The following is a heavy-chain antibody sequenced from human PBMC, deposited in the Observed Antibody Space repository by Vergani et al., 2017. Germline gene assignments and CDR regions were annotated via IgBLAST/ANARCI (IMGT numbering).Heavy chain of an antibody. V-gene: IGHV3-23*01. J-gene: IGHJ4*02. CDR2: ISGSGGST. Sequence: EVQLLESGGGLVQPGGSLRLSCAASGFTFSSYAMSWVRQAPGKGLEWVSAISGSGGSTYYADSVKGRFTFSRDNSKNTLYLQMNSLRAEDTAVYYCAKLWSGYSDLDYWGQGTLVTVSS. CDR1: GFTFSSYA. D-gene: IGHD3-3*01. CDR3: AKLWSGYSDLDY.